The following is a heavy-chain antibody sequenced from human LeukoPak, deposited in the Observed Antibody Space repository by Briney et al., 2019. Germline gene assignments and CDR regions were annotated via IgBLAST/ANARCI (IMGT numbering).Heavy chain of an antibody. Sequence: SETLSLTCTVSGDSIRSSSYYWGWVRQSPGKGLEWIGAIYFSGSTYHNPSLKSRVTISADTSKNQFSLKLSSVTAADTAVYYCARGSPHYYDSSGYYSNWGQGTLVTVSS. D-gene: IGHD3-22*01. V-gene: IGHV4-39*07. CDR2: IYFSGST. CDR3: ARGSPHYYDSSGYYSN. CDR1: GDSIRSSSYY. J-gene: IGHJ4*02.